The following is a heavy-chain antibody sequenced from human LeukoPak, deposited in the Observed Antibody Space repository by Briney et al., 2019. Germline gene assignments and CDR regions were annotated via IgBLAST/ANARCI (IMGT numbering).Heavy chain of an antibody. CDR3: ARTYCSGGSCHFDY. Sequence: SETLSLTCTVSGGSIRSYYWSWIRQPPGKGLEWVGYIFYSGTTDSNPSLKSRVTISVDTSRNQFSLKLSSVTAADTAVYYCARTYCSGGSCHFDYWGQGTLVTVSS. V-gene: IGHV4-59*08. CDR1: GGSIRSYY. D-gene: IGHD2-15*01. J-gene: IGHJ4*02. CDR2: IFYSGTT.